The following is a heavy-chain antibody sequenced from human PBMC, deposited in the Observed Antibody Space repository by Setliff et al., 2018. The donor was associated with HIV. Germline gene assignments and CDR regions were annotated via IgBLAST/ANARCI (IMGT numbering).Heavy chain of an antibody. Sequence: SETLSLTCTVSGGSISSTTYWWGWIRQPPGKGLEWIGTIYYNGITYYNPSLKSRVTISADTSQNQFSLKLSSVTAADTAIYYCARRIYGNNPYFDYWSQGTLVTVSS. J-gene: IGHJ4*02. CDR1: GGSISSTTYW. D-gene: IGHD4-17*01. CDR2: IYYNGIT. CDR3: ARRIYGNNPYFDY. V-gene: IGHV4-39*07.